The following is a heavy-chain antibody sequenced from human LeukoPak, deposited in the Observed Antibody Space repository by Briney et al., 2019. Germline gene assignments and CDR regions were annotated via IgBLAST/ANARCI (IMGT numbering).Heavy chain of an antibody. J-gene: IGHJ3*02. Sequence: SETLSLTCTVSGGSISSYYWSWIRQPPGKGLEWIGYIYYSGSTNYTPSLKSRITISVDTSRNQFSLKLNSVTAADTAVYYCARRVDIWGQGTMVTVSS. CDR2: IYYSGST. V-gene: IGHV4-59*01. CDR3: ARRVDI. CDR1: GGSISSYY.